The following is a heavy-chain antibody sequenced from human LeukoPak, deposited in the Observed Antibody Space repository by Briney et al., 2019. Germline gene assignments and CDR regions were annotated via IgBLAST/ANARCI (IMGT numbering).Heavy chain of an antibody. D-gene: IGHD3-22*01. J-gene: IGHJ5*02. V-gene: IGHV4-31*03. Sequence: SETLSLTCTVSAGSLSSGGYYWSWIRQPPGEGLEWIGNIYYSGTTYYNPSLKSRLTISVDTSKNQFSLKLSSVTAADTAVYYCARALGSSGYGWFDPWGEGTLVTVSS. CDR3: ARALGSSGYGWFDP. CDR1: AGSLSSGGYY. CDR2: IYYSGTT.